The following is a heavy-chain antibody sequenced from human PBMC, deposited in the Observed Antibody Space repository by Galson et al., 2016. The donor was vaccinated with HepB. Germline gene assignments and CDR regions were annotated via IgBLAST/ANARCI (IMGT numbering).Heavy chain of an antibody. V-gene: IGHV1-18*01. J-gene: IGHJ6*02. CDR2: ISAYNGNT. CDR1: GYTFTSYG. Sequence: SVKVSCKASGYTFTSYGISWVRQAPGQGLEWMGWISAYNGNTNYAQTPQGRVTMTTDTSTSTAYMELRSLRSDDTAVYYCARDRHQYSSGWYVGGMDVWGQGTTVTVSS. CDR3: ARDRHQYSSGWYVGGMDV. D-gene: IGHD6-19*01.